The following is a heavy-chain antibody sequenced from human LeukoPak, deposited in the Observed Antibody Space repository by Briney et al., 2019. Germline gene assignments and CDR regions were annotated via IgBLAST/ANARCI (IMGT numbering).Heavy chain of an antibody. CDR3: ARDRGYCRGTTCYAYYFDS. CDR2: INTDGSST. D-gene: IGHD2-2*01. CDR1: GFTFSNYW. J-gene: IGHJ4*02. Sequence: GGSLRLSCAASGFTFSNYWMHWVRQAPGKGLVWVSRINTDGSSTSYADSVKGRFTVSRDNAKNTLYLQMNSLRAEDTAVYYCARDRGYCRGTTCYAYYFDSWGQGTLVTVSS. V-gene: IGHV3-74*01.